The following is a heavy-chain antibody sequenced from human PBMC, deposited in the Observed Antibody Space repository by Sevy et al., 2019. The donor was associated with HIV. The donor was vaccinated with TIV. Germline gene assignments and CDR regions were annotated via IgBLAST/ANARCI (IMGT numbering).Heavy chain of an antibody. CDR2: FDPEDGET. CDR1: GYIFTELS. V-gene: IGHV1-24*01. CDR3: ATDSVLLKGRYYDSSGYLHY. Sequence: ASVKVSCKVSGYIFTELSMHWVRQAPGKGLECMGGFDPEDGETIYAQKFQGRVTMTEDTSTDTAYMDLSSLRSEDTAVYYCATDSVLLKGRYYDSSGYLHYWGQGTLVTVSS. D-gene: IGHD3-22*01. J-gene: IGHJ4*02.